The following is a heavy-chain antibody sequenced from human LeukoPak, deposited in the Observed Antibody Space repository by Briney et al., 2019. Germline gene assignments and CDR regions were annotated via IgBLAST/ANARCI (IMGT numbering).Heavy chain of an antibody. CDR3: ARGIAAAGTGRNWFDP. Sequence: SETLSLTCAVSGGSISSGGYSWSWIRQPPGKGLEWIGYIYHSGSTYYNPSLKSRVTTSVDRSKNQFSLKLSSVTAADTAVYYCARGIAAAGTGRNWFDPWGQGTLVTVSS. CDR1: GGSISSGGYS. V-gene: IGHV4-30-2*01. D-gene: IGHD6-13*01. CDR2: IYHSGST. J-gene: IGHJ5*02.